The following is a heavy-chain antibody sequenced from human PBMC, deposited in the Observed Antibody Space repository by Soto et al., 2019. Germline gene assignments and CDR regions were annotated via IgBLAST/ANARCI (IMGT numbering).Heavy chain of an antibody. Sequence: EVQLVESGGVVVQPGGSLRLSCAASGFTFDDYTMHWVRQAPGKGLEWVSLISWDGGSTYYADSVKGRFTISRDNSKNSLYLQMNSLRTEDTALYYGAKEDYYGSGSYMRGGMDVWGQGTTVTVSS. D-gene: IGHD3-10*01. V-gene: IGHV3-43*01. CDR2: ISWDGGST. J-gene: IGHJ6*02. CDR3: AKEDYYGSGSYMRGGMDV. CDR1: GFTFDDYT.